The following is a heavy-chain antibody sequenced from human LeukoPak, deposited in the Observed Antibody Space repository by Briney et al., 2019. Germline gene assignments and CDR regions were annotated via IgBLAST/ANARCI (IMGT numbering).Heavy chain of an antibody. D-gene: IGHD3-10*01. V-gene: IGHV4-59*12. J-gene: IGHJ5*02. CDR2: IYHSGST. CDR3: ARGDYYGSGSYRDWFDP. CDR1: RGSLSNYF. Sequence: SETLSLTCTVSRGSLSNYFLSWIREPPGKGLEWSWYIYHSGSTYYNPSLKSRVTISVDRSKNQFSLKLSSMTAADTAVYYCARGDYYGSGSYRDWFDPWGQGTLVTVSS.